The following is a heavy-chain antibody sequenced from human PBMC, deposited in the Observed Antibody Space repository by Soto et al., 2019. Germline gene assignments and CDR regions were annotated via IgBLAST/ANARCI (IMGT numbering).Heavy chain of an antibody. Sequence: GSLRLSCAASGFTFNNYAMSWVRQAPGKGLEWLSAISGSGGDTYYADSVKGRFTLSRDNSNSTLFLHMNSLRAEDTAVYYWAKDPSRSKLYILGLDKWGQGALVTVAS. CDR2: ISGSGGDT. CDR1: GFTFNNYA. CDR3: AKDPSRSKLYILGLDK. V-gene: IGHV3-23*01. J-gene: IGHJ4*02. D-gene: IGHD5-12*01.